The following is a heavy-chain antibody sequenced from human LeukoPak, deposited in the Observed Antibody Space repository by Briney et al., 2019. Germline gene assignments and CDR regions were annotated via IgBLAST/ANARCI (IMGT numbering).Heavy chain of an antibody. V-gene: IGHV4-59*01. Sequence: PSETLSLTCTVSGGSISSYYWSLIRQPPGKGLEWIGYIYYSGSTNYNPSLKSRVTISVDTSKNQFSLKLSSVTAADTAVYYCARGGLDDAFDIWGQGTMVTVSS. J-gene: IGHJ3*02. D-gene: IGHD6-19*01. CDR3: ARGGLDDAFDI. CDR1: GGSISSYY. CDR2: IYYSGST.